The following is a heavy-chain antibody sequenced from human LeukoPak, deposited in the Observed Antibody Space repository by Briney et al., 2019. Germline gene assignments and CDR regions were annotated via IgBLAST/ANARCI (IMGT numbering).Heavy chain of an antibody. V-gene: IGHV3-48*01. D-gene: IGHD3-22*01. CDR2: ISSSSTI. CDR3: ARGSTYYDSSGQVPFDY. CDR1: GFTFSTYS. J-gene: IGHJ4*02. Sequence: GGSLRLSCAASGFTFSTYSMNWVRQAPGKGLEWVSYISSSSTIYYADSVKGRFTISRDNAMNSLYLQMNSLRAEDTAVYYCARGSTYYDSSGQVPFDYWGQGTLVTVSS.